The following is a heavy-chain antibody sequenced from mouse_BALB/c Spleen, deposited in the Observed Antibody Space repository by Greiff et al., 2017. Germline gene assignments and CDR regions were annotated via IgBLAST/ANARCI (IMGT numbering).Heavy chain of an antibody. D-gene: IGHD1-1*01. CDR3: ARGDYYYGSNYFDY. CDR1: GFTFSSYA. V-gene: IGHV5-6-5*01. J-gene: IGHJ2*01. Sequence: EVMLVESGGGLVKPGGSLKLSCAASGFTFSSYAMSWVRQTPEKRLEWVASISSGGSTYYPDSVKGRFTISRDNARNILYLQMSSLRSEDTAMYYCARGDYYYGSNYFDYWGQGTTLTVAS. CDR2: ISSGGST.